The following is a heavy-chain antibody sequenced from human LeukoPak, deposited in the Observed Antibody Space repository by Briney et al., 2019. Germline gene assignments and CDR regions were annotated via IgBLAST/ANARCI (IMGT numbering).Heavy chain of an antibody. CDR3: ARDGRYDYVWGSYRPTSEYYMDV. CDR1: GFTFSSYE. D-gene: IGHD3-16*02. J-gene: IGHJ6*03. Sequence: PGGSLRLSRAASGFTFSSYEMNWVRQAPGKGLEWVSYISSSGSTIYYADSVKGRFTISRDNAKNSLYLQMNSLRAEDTAVYYCARDGRYDYVWGSYRPTSEYYMDVWGKGTTVTVSS. V-gene: IGHV3-48*03. CDR2: ISSSGSTI.